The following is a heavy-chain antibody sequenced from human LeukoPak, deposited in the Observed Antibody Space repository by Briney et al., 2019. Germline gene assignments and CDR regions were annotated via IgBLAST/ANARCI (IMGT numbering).Heavy chain of an antibody. D-gene: IGHD5-24*01. V-gene: IGHV3-7*05. CDR3: ARASDPWLQLT. Sequence: PGGSLRLSCAASGRTFRNYWMIWVRQAPGKGLEWLGNIKGDGSEKRYADSVRGRFTISRDNAQTSLYLQMNSLRAEDTAVYYCARASDPWLQLTWGQGTLVTVSS. CDR1: GRTFRNYW. CDR2: IKGDGSEK. J-gene: IGHJ5*02.